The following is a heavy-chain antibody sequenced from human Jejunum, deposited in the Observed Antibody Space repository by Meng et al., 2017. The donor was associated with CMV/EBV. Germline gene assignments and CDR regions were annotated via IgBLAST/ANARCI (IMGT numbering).Heavy chain of an antibody. D-gene: IGHD6-19*01. J-gene: IGHJ4*02. CDR2: IYYSGST. Sequence: VPRPESVPGLVKPSQTLSLTCTVSGGSVSSGGYYWTWIRQHPGKGLEWFWHIYYSGSTFYNPSLKRRVIISIGTSKNQFSLNLRSVTAADTAVCYCARVSSGWDYFDYWGQGTLVTVSS. V-gene: IGHV4-31*03. CDR3: ARVSSGWDYFDY. CDR1: GGSVSSGGYY.